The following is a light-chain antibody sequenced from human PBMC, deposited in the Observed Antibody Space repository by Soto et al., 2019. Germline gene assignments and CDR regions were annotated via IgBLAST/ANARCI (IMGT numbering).Light chain of an antibody. CDR1: QNVGSRY. CDR3: QQYGSSPRP. J-gene: IGKJ1*01. Sequence: EIVLTQSPGTLSLSPGERATLSCRASQNVGSRYLAWYQQKPGQAPRLLIYGTSNGASCIPDRFSGSGSGTDFSLTISSLEPGELAVYYCQQYGSSPRPFFQGTKVEIK. V-gene: IGKV3-20*01. CDR2: GTS.